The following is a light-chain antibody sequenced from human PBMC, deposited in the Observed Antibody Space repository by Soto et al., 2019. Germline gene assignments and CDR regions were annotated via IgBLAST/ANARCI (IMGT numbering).Light chain of an antibody. J-gene: IGLJ2*01. CDR2: SNN. CDR3: AAWDDSLNGHVV. Sequence: QSVLTQPPSASETPGQRVTISCSGSNSNIGSNAVNWYQQLPGTAPKLLIYSNNQRPSGVPDRFSGSKSGTSASLAISGLQSEDEADYYCAAWDDSLNGHVVFGGGTKLTVL. CDR1: NSNIGSNA. V-gene: IGLV1-44*01.